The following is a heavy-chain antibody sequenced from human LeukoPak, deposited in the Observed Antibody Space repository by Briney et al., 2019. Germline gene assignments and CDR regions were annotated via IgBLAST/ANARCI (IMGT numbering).Heavy chain of an antibody. J-gene: IGHJ6*03. Sequence: ASVKVSCKASGYTFTGYDINCVRQATGQGLEWMGWMNPNSGNTGYAQKFQGRVTITRNTSISTAYMELSSLRSEDTAVYYCARVGGSSWYSGYYYYYYMDVWGKGTTVTVSS. V-gene: IGHV1-8*03. D-gene: IGHD6-13*01. CDR3: ARVGGSSWYSGYYYYYYMDV. CDR1: GYTFTGYD. CDR2: MNPNSGNT.